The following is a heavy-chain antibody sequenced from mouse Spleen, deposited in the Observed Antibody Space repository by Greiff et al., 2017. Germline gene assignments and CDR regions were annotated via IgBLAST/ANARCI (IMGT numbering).Heavy chain of an antibody. CDR1: GFNIKNTY. CDR2: IDPANVNS. J-gene: IGHJ4*01. V-gene: IGHV14-3*01. CDR3: AAQAGYAVGY. Sequence: VQLKQSVAELVRPGASVKLSCTASGFNIKNTYMYWVKQRPEQGLEWIGRIDPANVNSEYVPNFQGKVTITADTSSNTAYLQLSSLTSEDTAIYYCAAQAGYAVGYWGQGASGTGSS.